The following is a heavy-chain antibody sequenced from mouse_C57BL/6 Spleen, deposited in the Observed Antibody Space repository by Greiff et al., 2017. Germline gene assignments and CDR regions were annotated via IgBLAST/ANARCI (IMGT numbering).Heavy chain of an antibody. J-gene: IGHJ4*01. Sequence: EVKLMESGPGLVKPSQSLSLTCSVTGYSITSGYYWNWIRQFPGNKLEWMGYISYDGSNNYNPSLKNRISITRDTSKNQFFLKLNSVTNEDTATYYCARDITTVVATPLAMDYWGQGTSVTVSS. CDR1: GYSITSGYY. V-gene: IGHV3-6*01. CDR3: ARDITTVVATPLAMDY. CDR2: ISYDGSN. D-gene: IGHD1-1*01.